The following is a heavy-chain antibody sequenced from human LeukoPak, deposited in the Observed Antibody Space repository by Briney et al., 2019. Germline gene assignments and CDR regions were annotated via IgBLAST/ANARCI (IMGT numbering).Heavy chain of an antibody. CDR1: GGSFSGYY. J-gene: IGHJ5*02. Sequence: SETLSLTFAVYGGSFSGYYWSWIRPPPGKGLEWIGEINHSGSTNYNPSLKSRVTISVDTSKNQFSLKLSSVTAADTAVHYCAKIVVPALSWFDPWGQGTLVTVSS. CDR2: INHSGST. CDR3: AKIVVPALSWFDP. D-gene: IGHD2-2*01. V-gene: IGHV4-34*01.